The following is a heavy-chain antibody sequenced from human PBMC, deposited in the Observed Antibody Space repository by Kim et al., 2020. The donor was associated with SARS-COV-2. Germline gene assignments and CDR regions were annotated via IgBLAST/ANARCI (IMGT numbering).Heavy chain of an antibody. CDR2: ISWNSGSI. CDR3: AKETRQWPKGGPLDY. D-gene: IGHD6-19*01. V-gene: IGHV3-9*01. CDR1: GFTFGDYA. J-gene: IGHJ4*02. Sequence: GGSLRLSCAASGFTFGDYAMHWVRQAPGKGLEWVSGISWNSGSIGYADSVKGRFTISRDNAKNSLYLQMNSLRAEDTALYYCAKETRQWPKGGPLDYWGQGTLVTVSS.